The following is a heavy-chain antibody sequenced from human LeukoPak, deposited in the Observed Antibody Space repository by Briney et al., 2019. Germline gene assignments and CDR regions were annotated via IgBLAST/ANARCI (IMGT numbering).Heavy chain of an antibody. CDR3: ARTSSSWRAEYFQH. CDR1: GYSFTSYW. J-gene: IGHJ1*01. V-gene: IGHV5-51*01. CDR2: IYPGDSDT. D-gene: IGHD6-13*01. Sequence: GESLKIPCKGSGYSFTSYWIGWVRQMPGKGLEWMGIIYPGDSDTRYSPSFQGQVTISADKSVSTAYLQWSSLKASDTAMYYCARTSSSWRAEYFQHWGQGTLVTVSS.